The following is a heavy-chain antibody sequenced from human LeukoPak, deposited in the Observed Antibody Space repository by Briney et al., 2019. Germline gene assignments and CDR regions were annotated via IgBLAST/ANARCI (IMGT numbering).Heavy chain of an antibody. CDR1: GFTFSSYE. CDR3: ARKSAAEYYYYYYMDV. CDR2: FSSSGSTI. J-gene: IGHJ6*03. Sequence: PGGSLRLSCAASGFTFSSYEMNWVRQAPGKGLEWVSYFSSSGSTIYYADSVKGRFTISRDNAKNSLYLQMNSLRAEDTAVYYCARKSAAEYYYYYYMDVWGKGTTVTVSS. V-gene: IGHV3-48*03. D-gene: IGHD6-13*01.